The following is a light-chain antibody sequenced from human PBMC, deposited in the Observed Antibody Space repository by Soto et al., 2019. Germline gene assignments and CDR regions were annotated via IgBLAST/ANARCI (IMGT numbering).Light chain of an antibody. Sequence: IVMTQSPLSLSVTPREPASISCRSDQSRLQSDGRNYLDWYLQKPGQSPQLLIYSGSIRASGVPDMFSGSGSGTAFNLKISRVESEDVGVYYCMQALQTPWTFGQGPKVEIK. J-gene: IGKJ1*01. CDR1: QSRLQSDGRNY. CDR2: SGS. CDR3: MQALQTPWT. V-gene: IGKV2-28*01.